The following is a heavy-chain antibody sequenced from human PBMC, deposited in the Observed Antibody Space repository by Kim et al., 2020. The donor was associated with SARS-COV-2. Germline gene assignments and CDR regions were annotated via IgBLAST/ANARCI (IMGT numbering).Heavy chain of an antibody. D-gene: IGHD2-15*01. J-gene: IGHJ6*02. V-gene: IGHV1-69*13. Sequence: SVKVSCKASGGTFSNYAISWVRQAPGQGLEWMGGIIPMFGTANYAQKFQGRVTITADESTSTAYMELSSLRSEDTAVYYCARAGYCSGGSCYSVVQYFGMDVLGQGTTVTVSS. CDR1: GGTFSNYA. CDR2: IIPMFGTA. CDR3: ARAGYCSGGSCYSVVQYFGMDV.